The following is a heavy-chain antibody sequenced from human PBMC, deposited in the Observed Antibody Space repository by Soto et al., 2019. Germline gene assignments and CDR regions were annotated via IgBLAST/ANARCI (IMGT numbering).Heavy chain of an antibody. CDR3: AKDMTGRSGYCSSTSCYFSAVVPAAVRPGVEVDV. V-gene: IGHV3-23*01. J-gene: IGHJ6*04. CDR2: ISGSGGST. Sequence: GGSLRLSCAASGFTFSSYAMSWVRQAPGKGLEWVSAISGSGGSTYYADSVKGRFTISRDNSKNTLYLQMNSLRAEDTAVYYCAKDMTGRSGYCSSTSCYFSAVVPAAVRPGVEVDVWGKGTTVTVSS. D-gene: IGHD2-2*03. CDR1: GFTFSSYA.